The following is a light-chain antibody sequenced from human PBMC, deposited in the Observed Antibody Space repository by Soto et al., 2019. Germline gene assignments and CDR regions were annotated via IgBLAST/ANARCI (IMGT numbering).Light chain of an antibody. CDR2: GAS. J-gene: IGKJ4*01. Sequence: EVVLTQSPGTVSLSPGERATLSCRASQSINNNYLAWYQHKPGQAPRLLIYGASSRATGIPDRFSGSGSGTDFTFTISRLEPEDFAVYYCQQYGNSPPVTFGGGTKVDIK. V-gene: IGKV3-20*01. CDR3: QQYGNSPPVT. CDR1: QSINNNY.